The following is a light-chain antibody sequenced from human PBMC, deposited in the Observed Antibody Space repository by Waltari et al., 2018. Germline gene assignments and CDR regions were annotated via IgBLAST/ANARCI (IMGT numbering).Light chain of an antibody. V-gene: IGKV3-11*01. CDR3: QQRRNWPLT. Sequence: SCRATQGVSYYLAWYQQRPGQAPRLLIYDTSNRATGIPARFSGSGSETDFTLTISSLGPEDFAVYYCQQRRNWPLTFGGGTKVEIK. CDR1: QGVSYY. CDR2: DTS. J-gene: IGKJ4*01.